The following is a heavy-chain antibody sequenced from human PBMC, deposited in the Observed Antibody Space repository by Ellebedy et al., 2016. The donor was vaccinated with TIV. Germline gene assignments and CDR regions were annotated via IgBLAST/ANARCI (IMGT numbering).Heavy chain of an antibody. CDR1: GYTFTDFD. J-gene: IGHJ4*02. CDR3: GRGRGYASTGRVYYFDY. Sequence: AASVKVSCKASGYTFTDFDINWVRQATGQGLEWVGWMNPNSGNTGSAQKFQGRVTMTRDSSISTAYMELSSPRSEDTAVYYCGRGRGYASTGRVYYFDYWGQGSLVTVSS. CDR2: MNPNSGNT. D-gene: IGHD2-15*01. V-gene: IGHV1-8*01.